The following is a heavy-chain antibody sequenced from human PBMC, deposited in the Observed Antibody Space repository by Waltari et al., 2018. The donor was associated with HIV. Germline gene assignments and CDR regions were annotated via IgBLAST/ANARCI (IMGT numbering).Heavy chain of an antibody. CDR3: AKDLVTRGFFYFYGMHV. V-gene: IGHV3-30*18. Sequence: VQLEESGGGVVQCGRSLRLTCVASGVNFCSFGMHRVRQAPGKGLEWVAVISYDGHNKQYADSVEGRFTISRDNSNSTLFLQMSSLRPDDTAVYYCAKDLVTRGFFYFYGMHVWGQGTTVTVSS. CDR1: GVNFCSFG. CDR2: ISYDGHNK. D-gene: IGHD3-10*01. J-gene: IGHJ6*02.